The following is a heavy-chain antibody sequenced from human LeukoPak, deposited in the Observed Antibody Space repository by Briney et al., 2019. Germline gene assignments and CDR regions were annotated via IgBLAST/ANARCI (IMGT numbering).Heavy chain of an antibody. V-gene: IGHV3-23*01. J-gene: IGHJ3*02. CDR1: GFTFSSYG. CDR2: ISGSGGST. CDR3: AKHRGPGFDAFDI. Sequence: GGFLRLSCAASGFTFSSYGMSWVRQAPGKGLEWVSAISGSGGSTYYADSVKGRFTISRDNSKNTLYLQMNSLRAEDTAVYYCAKHRGPGFDAFDIWGQGTMVTVSS. D-gene: IGHD5-12*01.